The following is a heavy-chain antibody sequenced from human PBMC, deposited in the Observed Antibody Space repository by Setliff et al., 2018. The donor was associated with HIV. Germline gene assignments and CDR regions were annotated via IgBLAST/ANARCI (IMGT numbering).Heavy chain of an antibody. D-gene: IGHD2-21*02. CDR3: ARSSRGSLLDLYY. V-gene: IGHV4-59*08. CDR1: GGSISNYY. Sequence: SETLSLTCTVSGGSISNYYWSWIRQPPGKGLEWIGCGYYSGITHYDPSLKSRVSISVDASKNQFSLRLNSVTVADTAVYFCARSSRGSLLDLYYWGPGTLVTVS. CDR2: GYYSGIT. J-gene: IGHJ4*02.